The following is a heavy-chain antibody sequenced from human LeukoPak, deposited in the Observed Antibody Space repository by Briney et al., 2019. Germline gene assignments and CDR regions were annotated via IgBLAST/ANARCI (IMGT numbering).Heavy chain of an antibody. V-gene: IGHV3-21*01. CDR3: AKGSSGYYRY. D-gene: IGHD3-22*01. CDR2: ISSSSSYI. CDR1: GFTFSSYS. Sequence: GGSLRLSCAASGFTFSSYSMNWVRQAPGKGLEWVSSISSSSSYIYYADSVKGRFTISRGNAKNSLYLQMNSLRAEDTAVYYCAKGSSGYYRYWGQGTLVTVSS. J-gene: IGHJ4*02.